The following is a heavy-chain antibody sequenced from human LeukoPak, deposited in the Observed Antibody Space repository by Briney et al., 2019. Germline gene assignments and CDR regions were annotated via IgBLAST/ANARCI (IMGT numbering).Heavy chain of an antibody. D-gene: IGHD2-15*01. Sequence: GGSLRLSCAASGFTFSTYAMSWVRQAPGKGLEWVSTISESGTSTYHADSVKGRFTISRDNSKNTLYLQMNSLRAEDTAVYYCAKFWWELDDYWGQGTLVTVSS. CDR2: ISESGTST. V-gene: IGHV3-23*01. CDR3: AKFWWELDDY. J-gene: IGHJ4*02. CDR1: GFTFSTYA.